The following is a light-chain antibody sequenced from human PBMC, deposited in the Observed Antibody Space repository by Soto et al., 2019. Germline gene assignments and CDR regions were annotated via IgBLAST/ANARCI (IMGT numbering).Light chain of an antibody. Sequence: DIQMTQSPSSLSASVGDRVTISCRASQSISVYLNWYRQKPGKAPKLLIYTASNVQSGVPSRISGSGSGTDFTLTISSLQPEDFATYYCQQSYNMPRTFGQGTKVEMK. V-gene: IGKV1-39*01. J-gene: IGKJ1*01. CDR3: QQSYNMPRT. CDR1: QSISVY. CDR2: TAS.